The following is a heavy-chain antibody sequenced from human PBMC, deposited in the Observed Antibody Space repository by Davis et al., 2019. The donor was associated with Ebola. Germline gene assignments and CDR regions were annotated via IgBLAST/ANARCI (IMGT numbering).Heavy chain of an antibody. D-gene: IGHD3-22*01. V-gene: IGHV3-30-3*01. CDR2: ISYDGSNK. CDR3: ARDRSIPLGSGSRFDP. J-gene: IGHJ5*02. Sequence: GESLKISCAASGFTFSSYAMHWVRQAPGKGLEWVAVISYDGSNKYYADSVKGRFTISRDNSKNTLYLQMNSLRAEDTAVYYCARDRSIPLGSGSRFDPWGQGTLVTVSS. CDR1: GFTFSSYA.